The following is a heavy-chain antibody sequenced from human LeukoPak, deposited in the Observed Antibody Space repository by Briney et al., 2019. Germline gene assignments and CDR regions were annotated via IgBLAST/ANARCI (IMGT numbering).Heavy chain of an antibody. CDR1: GFTFSSYA. CDR3: AKEDDSSGYYPFDY. D-gene: IGHD3-22*01. CDR2: ISYDGSNK. Sequence: GGSLRLSCAASGFTFSSYAMHWVRQAPGKGLEWVAVISYDGSNKYYADSVKGRFTISRDNSKNSLYLQMNSLRAEDTALYYCAKEDDSSGYYPFDYWGQGTLVTVSS. J-gene: IGHJ4*02. V-gene: IGHV3-30-3*01.